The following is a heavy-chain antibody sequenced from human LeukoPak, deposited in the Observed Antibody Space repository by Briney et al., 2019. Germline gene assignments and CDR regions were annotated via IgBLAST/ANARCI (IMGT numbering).Heavy chain of an antibody. V-gene: IGHV5-51*01. Sequence: GESLKISCKGSGYSFTSYWLGWVRQMPGKRLEWLGIIYPGDSDTRYSPSFQGQVTISADKSISTAYLQWSSLKASDTAMYYCARPTSSDYFDYWGQGTLVTVSS. CDR1: GYSFTSYW. J-gene: IGHJ4*02. CDR3: ARPTSSDYFDY. CDR2: IYPGDSDT. D-gene: IGHD3-22*01.